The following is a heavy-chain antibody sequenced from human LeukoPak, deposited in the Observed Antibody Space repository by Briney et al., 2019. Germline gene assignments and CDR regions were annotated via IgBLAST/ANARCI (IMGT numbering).Heavy chain of an antibody. D-gene: IGHD1-26*01. CDR3: AMFRGSYSIYNWFDP. CDR1: GFTFSSYA. CDR2: ISGSGGST. V-gene: IGHV3-23*01. J-gene: IGHJ5*02. Sequence: GGSLRLSCAASGFTFSSYAMSWVRQAPGKGLEWVSAISGSGGSTYYADSVKGRFTISRDNSKNTLYLQMNSLRAEDTAVYYCAMFRGSYSIYNWFDPWGQGTLVTVSS.